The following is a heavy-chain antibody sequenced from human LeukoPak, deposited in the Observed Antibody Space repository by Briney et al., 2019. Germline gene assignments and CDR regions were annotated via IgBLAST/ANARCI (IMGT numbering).Heavy chain of an antibody. J-gene: IGHJ4*02. D-gene: IGHD3-3*01. V-gene: IGHV3-30*02. CDR2: LRSDGINK. CDR3: AKDHDWSFDY. Sequence: PGGSLRLSCAASGFTFTTNGMHWVRQAPGKGPEWVAMLRSDGINKYYAESVKGRFTMSRDISKNTLFLQMSGPSTDDTAVYYCAKDHDWSFDYWGQGTLVTVSS. CDR1: GFTFTTNG.